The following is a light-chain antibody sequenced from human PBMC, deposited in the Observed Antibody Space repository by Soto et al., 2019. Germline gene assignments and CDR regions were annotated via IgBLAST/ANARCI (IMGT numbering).Light chain of an antibody. Sequence: QSELPQPASVSGSPGQSITISCTGTSSDVGGYNYVSWYQQHPGKAPKLMIYDVSNRPSGVSNRFSGSKSGNTASLTISGLQAEDEADYYCSSYTSSSTLVFGTGTKVTVL. J-gene: IGLJ1*01. CDR2: DVS. CDR1: SSDVGGYNY. V-gene: IGLV2-14*01. CDR3: SSYTSSSTLV.